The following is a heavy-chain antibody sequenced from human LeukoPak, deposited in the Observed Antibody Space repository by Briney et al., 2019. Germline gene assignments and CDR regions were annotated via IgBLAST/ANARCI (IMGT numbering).Heavy chain of an antibody. V-gene: IGHV1-2*02. J-gene: IGHJ4*02. D-gene: IGHD2-2*01. CDR1: GYTFTGYY. CDR3: AREGYCSSTSCYLDY. CDR2: INPNSGGT. Sequence: ASVKVSCKASGYTFTGYYMHWVRQAPGQGLEWMGWINPNSGGTNYAQKFQGRVTMTRDTSISTAYMELSRLRSDDTAVYYCAREGYCSSTSCYLDYWGQGTLVTASS.